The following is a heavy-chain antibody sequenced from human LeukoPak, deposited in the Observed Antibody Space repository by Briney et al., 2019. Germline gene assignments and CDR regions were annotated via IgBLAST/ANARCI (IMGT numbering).Heavy chain of an antibody. CDR1: GFTFSSYG. J-gene: IGHJ4*02. CDR3: AKEGRIAVAHGFDY. V-gene: IGHV3-30*18. D-gene: IGHD6-19*01. CDR2: ISYDGSNK. Sequence: GRSLRLSCVASGFTFSSYGMHWVRQAPGKGLEWVAVISYDGSNKYYADSVKGRFTISRDNSKNTLYLQMNSLRAEDTAVYYCAKEGRIAVAHGFDYWGQGTLVTVSS.